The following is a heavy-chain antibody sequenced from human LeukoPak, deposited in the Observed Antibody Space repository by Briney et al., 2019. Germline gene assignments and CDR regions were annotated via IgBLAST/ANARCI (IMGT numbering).Heavy chain of an antibody. J-gene: IGHJ3*02. V-gene: IGHV3-21*01. CDR2: ISGSSSYI. Sequence: PGGSLRLSCTASGFTFSSYSMNWVRQAPGKGLEWVSSISGSSSYIYYADSVKGRFTISRDNAKNSLYLQMNSLRAEDTAVYYCARGGPTGSGSYYGAFDIWGQGTMVTVSS. CDR3: ARGGPTGSGSYYGAFDI. CDR1: GFTFSSYS. D-gene: IGHD1-26*01.